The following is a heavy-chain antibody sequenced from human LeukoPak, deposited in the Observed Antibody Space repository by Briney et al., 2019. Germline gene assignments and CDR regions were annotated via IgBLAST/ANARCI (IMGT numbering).Heavy chain of an antibody. CDR2: IYHSGST. Sequence: PSETLSLTCTVSGYSISSGYYWGWIRQPPGKGLEWIGSIYHSGSTYYNPSLKSRVTISVDTSKNQFSLKLSSVTAADTAVYYCAIEGDRLKLSNYYYMDVWGKGTTVTVSS. CDR3: AIEGDRLKLSNYYYMDV. J-gene: IGHJ6*03. V-gene: IGHV4-38-2*02. CDR1: GYSISSGYY. D-gene: IGHD1-7*01.